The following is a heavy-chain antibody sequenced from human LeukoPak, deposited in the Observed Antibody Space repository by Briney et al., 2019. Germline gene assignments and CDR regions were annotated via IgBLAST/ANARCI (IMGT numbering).Heavy chain of an antibody. CDR2: FVPEDGET. V-gene: IGHV1-24*01. CDR3: ATLPRGHLLDS. D-gene: IGHD3-10*01. Sequence: ASVTVSCKLSGDTLTELSMHWVRQSPGKGLEWMGGFVPEDGETIYAQKFQGRVTMTEDTSTDTAYMELSSLRSDDTAVYFCATLPRGHLLDSWGQGTLVTVSS. J-gene: IGHJ4*02. CDR1: GDTLTELS.